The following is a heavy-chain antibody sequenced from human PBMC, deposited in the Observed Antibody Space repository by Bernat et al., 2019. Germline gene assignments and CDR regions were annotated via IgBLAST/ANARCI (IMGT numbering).Heavy chain of an antibody. J-gene: IGHJ2*01. D-gene: IGHD1-26*01. CDR2: VSYRGST. CDR1: GDSVNSGSCY. CDR3: ARDNGIVGAAWYFDL. Sequence: QVQLQESGPGLVKPSETLSLTCTVSGDSVNSGSCYWSWIRQPPGKGLEWIGYVSYRGSTNYNPSLKNRVTISADTSKNQFSLKLSSVTAADTTVYYCARDNGIVGAAWYFDLWGRGTLVSVSS. V-gene: IGHV4-61*01.